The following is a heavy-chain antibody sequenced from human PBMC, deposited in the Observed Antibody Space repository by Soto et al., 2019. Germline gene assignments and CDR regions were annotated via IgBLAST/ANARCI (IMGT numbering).Heavy chain of an antibody. CDR3: ARDRRAAGGLDY. CDR2: ISSISSTI. V-gene: IGHV3-48*01. CDR1: GFTFISYS. Sequence: PGGSLRLSCAASGFTFISYSINWVRQAPGKGLEWVSYISSISSTIYYADSVKGRFTISRDNAKNSLYLQMNSLRAEDTTVYYCARDRRAAGGLDYWGQGTLVTVSS. D-gene: IGHD6-13*01. J-gene: IGHJ4*02.